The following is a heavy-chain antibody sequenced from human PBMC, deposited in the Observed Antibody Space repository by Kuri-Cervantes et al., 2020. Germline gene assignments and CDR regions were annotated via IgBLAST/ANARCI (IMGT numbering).Heavy chain of an antibody. J-gene: IGHJ6*02. CDR3: VKALLRYFDFGGKYDLDV. D-gene: IGHD3-9*01. CDR1: GFTLSSHW. CDR2: IKSDGSST. Sequence: GGSLRLSCAASGFTLSSHWMHWVRQGPGKGLVWVARIKSDGSSTSYADSVKGRFTISRDNFKNTLYLQMSSLRAADTAVFFCVKALLRYFDFGGKYDLDVWGQGTTVTVSS. V-gene: IGHV3-74*01.